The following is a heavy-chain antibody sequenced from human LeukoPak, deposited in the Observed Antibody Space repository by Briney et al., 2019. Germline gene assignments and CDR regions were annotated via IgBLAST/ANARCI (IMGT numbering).Heavy chain of an antibody. J-gene: IGHJ4*02. CDR3: AKNSGYRDSGIDY. D-gene: IGHD5-12*01. V-gene: IGHV1-2*02. CDR2: INPNSGGT. Sequence: VASVKVSCRASGYTFTNYGVSWVRQAPGQGLEWMGWINPNSGGTNYAQKFQGRVTMTRDTSISTAYMELSRLRSDDTAVYYCAKNSGYRDSGIDYWGQGTLVTVSS. CDR1: GYTFTNYG.